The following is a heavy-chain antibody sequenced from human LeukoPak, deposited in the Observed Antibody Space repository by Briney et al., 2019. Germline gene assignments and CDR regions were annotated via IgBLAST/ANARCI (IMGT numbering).Heavy chain of an antibody. J-gene: IGHJ4*02. CDR1: GFTFSSYG. D-gene: IGHD3-10*01. V-gene: IGHV3-33*06. CDR3: AKDRGYYGSGGDY. Sequence: GRSLRLSCAASGFTFSSYGMHWVRQAPGEGLEWVAVIWYDGSYKYYADSVKGRFTISRDNSKNTLYLQMNSLRAEDTAVYYCAKDRGYYGSGGDYWGQGTLVTVSS. CDR2: IWYDGSYK.